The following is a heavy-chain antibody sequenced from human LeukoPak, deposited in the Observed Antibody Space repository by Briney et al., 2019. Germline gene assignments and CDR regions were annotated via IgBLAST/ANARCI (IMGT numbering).Heavy chain of an antibody. CDR2: IDSSGTT. CDR1: GGSISTYH. CDR3: ATNSGGTADY. V-gene: IGHV4-59*01. D-gene: IGHD1/OR15-1a*01. Sequence: SETLSLTCTVSGGSISTYHWNWFRQPPGKGLEMIGYIDSSGTTDSNPSLKSRVTISIDTSRNQFSLKLTSATAADTAVYYCATNSGGTADYWGQGTLVTVSS. J-gene: IGHJ4*02.